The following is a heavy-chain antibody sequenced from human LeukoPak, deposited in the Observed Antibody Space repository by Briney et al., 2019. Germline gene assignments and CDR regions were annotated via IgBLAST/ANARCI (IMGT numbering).Heavy chain of an antibody. CDR1: GFIFSSYG. J-gene: IGHJ4*02. Sequence: PGGSLRLSCAASGFIFSSYGIHWVRHAPGKGLEGVAAISNDGSNKYYADSVKGRFTISRYKSKNKLYLQMNSLRAEDTAVYYCAKAGQWLTVFDYWGQGTLVTVSS. CDR2: ISNDGSNK. D-gene: IGHD6-19*01. CDR3: AKAGQWLTVFDY. V-gene: IGHV3-30*18.